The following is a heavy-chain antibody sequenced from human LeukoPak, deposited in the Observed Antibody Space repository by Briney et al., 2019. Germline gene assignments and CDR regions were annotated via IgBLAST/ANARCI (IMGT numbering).Heavy chain of an antibody. V-gene: IGHV3-48*03. D-gene: IGHD3-10*02. J-gene: IGHJ6*04. CDR1: GFIFSTYA. Sequence: GGSLRLSCAASGFIFSTYAMSWVRQAPGKGLEWVSYISSSGSTIYYADSVKGRFTISRDNAKNSLYLQMNSLRAEDTAVYYCAELGITMIGGVWGKGTTVTISS. CDR3: AELGITMIGGV. CDR2: ISSSGSTI.